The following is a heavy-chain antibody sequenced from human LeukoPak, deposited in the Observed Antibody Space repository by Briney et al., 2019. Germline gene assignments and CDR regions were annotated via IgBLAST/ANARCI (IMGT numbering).Heavy chain of an antibody. D-gene: IGHD3-10*01. CDR2: IKQDGSMK. CDR1: GFTFSRYW. V-gene: IGHV3-7*01. J-gene: IGHJ4*02. Sequence: GGSLRLSCVASGFTFSRYWMSWVRQAPGKGLEWVANIKQDGSMKYYVDSVKGRFTISRDNAKNSLYLQMNSLRAEDTAVYYCAKVAKYYYGSETYYFFEHWGQGTPVTASS. CDR3: AKVAKYYYGSETYYFFEH.